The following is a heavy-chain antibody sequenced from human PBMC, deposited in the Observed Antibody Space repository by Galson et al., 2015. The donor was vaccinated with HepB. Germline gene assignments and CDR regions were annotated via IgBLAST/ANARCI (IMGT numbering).Heavy chain of an antibody. CDR1: GFSLNSREPR. J-gene: IGHJ5*02. CDR2: IEWDNKK. V-gene: IGHV2-70*04. D-gene: IGHD6-13*01. Sequence: PALVKPTQTLTLTCTFSGFSLNSREPRVSWIRQPPGKALEWLARIEWDNKKFYSASLKTRLTIPKDTSKNQVVLTLTNVDPVDTATYYCVRIGPAAVDSWGLGTLVTVS. CDR3: VRIGPAAVDS.